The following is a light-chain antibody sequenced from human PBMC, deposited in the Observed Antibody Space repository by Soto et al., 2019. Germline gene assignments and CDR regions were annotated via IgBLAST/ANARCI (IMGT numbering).Light chain of an antibody. Sequence: EIVMTQSPATLSVSPGERATLSCRASQSVSSDLAWYHQKPVQAPRLLIYGASTRATGIPARFIVSGSGTEFTLTISSLQSEDFEVHYCQQYNNWPPWTFGQGTKVEIK. CDR3: QQYNNWPPWT. V-gene: IGKV3-15*01. CDR1: QSVSSD. CDR2: GAS. J-gene: IGKJ1*01.